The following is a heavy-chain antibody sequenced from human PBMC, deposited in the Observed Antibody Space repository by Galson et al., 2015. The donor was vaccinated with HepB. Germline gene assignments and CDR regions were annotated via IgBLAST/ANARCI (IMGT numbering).Heavy chain of an antibody. Sequence: SLRLSCAASGFTFSSYGMHWVRQAPGKGLEWVAVISYDGSNKYYADSVKGRFTISRDNSKNTLYLQMNSLRAEDTAVYYCAKGAGAIALYYFDYWGQGTLVTVSS. J-gene: IGHJ4*02. CDR3: AKGAGAIALYYFDY. CDR1: GFTFSSYG. V-gene: IGHV3-30*18. CDR2: ISYDGSNK. D-gene: IGHD1-26*01.